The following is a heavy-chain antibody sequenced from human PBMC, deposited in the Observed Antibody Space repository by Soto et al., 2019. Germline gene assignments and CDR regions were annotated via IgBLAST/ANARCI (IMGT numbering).Heavy chain of an antibody. CDR3: ARDLGYCSSNSCYDYYYYYMDV. CDR1: GYTFTDYT. V-gene: IGHV1-3*01. J-gene: IGHJ6*03. CDR2: INAVNGNT. Sequence: QVQLVQSGAEVKKPGASVKVSCKASGYTFTDYTMHWVRQAPGQRLEWMGWINAVNGNTKYSQKFQGRVNITRDTSASTAYMELSSLRSEDTAVYYCARDLGYCSSNSCYDYYYYYMDVWGKGTTVTVSS. D-gene: IGHD2-2*01.